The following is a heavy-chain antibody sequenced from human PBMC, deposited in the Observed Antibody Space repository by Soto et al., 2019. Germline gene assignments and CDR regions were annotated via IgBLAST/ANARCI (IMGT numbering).Heavy chain of an antibody. CDR1: GGSINYNSYY. CDR3: ARLVVVAPVANA. CDR2: IFYTGTT. V-gene: IGHV4-39*02. Sequence: DTLSLTCSVSGGSINYNSYYWGWIRQPPGKGLEWVGGIFYTGTTYYSPSPKDRVTISVDTSKNSFSLNLTSVTAADTAVYFCARLVVVAPVANAWGQGTLVTVSS. J-gene: IGHJ1*01. D-gene: IGHD2-2*01.